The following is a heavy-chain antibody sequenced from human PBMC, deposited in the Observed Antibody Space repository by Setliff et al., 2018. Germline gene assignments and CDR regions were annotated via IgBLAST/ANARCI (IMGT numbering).Heavy chain of an antibody. CDR2: VYDSGTT. Sequence: SETLSLTCTVPGGSISSISYYWGWIRQPPGKGLEWIGTVYDSGTTYYNPSLKSRVTISIDTSKNQFSLKLSSVTAADTAIYYCARGRNIAARLLDSWGQGTLVTVSS. CDR3: ARGRNIAARLLDS. D-gene: IGHD6-6*01. V-gene: IGHV4-39*01. J-gene: IGHJ4*02. CDR1: GGSISSISYY.